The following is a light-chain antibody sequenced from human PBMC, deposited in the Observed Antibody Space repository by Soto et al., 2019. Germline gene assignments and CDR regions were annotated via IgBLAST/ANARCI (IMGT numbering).Light chain of an antibody. CDR2: EVS. V-gene: IGLV2-23*02. CDR1: SSDVGNYNV. Sequence: QSVLTQPASVSGSPGQPITISCTGTSSDVGNYNVVSWYQQHPGKAPKLMIYEVSERPSGVSNRFSGSKSGNTASLTISGLQAEDEADYYCCSYASGGISVYVFGTGTKVTVL. CDR3: CSYASGGISVYV. J-gene: IGLJ1*01.